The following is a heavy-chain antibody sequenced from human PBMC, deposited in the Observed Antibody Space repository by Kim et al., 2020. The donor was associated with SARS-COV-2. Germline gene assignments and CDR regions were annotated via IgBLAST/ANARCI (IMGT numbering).Heavy chain of an antibody. D-gene: IGHD3-22*01. CDR2: ISGSGGGT. J-gene: IGHJ6*02. CDR1: GFTFSSYA. V-gene: IGHV3-23*01. CDR3: ARGDGNVEVVVITIYGMDV. Sequence: GGSLRLSCAASGFTFSSYAMSWVRQAPGKGLEWVSAISGSGGGTYYADSVKGRFTISRDNSKNTLYLQMNSLRAEDTAVYYCARGDGNVEVVVITIYGMDVWGQGTTVTVSS.